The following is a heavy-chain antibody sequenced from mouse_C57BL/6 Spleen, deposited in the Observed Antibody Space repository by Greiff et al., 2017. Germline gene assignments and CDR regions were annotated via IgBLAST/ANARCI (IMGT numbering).Heavy chain of an antibody. J-gene: IGHJ4*01. CDR2: LYPGNGDT. CDR1: GYTFTSYT. Sequence: QVQLQQSGAELVRPGASVKMSCKASGYTFTSYTMHWVEQTPRQGLEWIGALYPGNGDTSYNQKFKGKATLTVDKSSSTAYRQLSSLTSEDSAVYFCARDYKDAMDYWGQGTSVTVSS. CDR3: ARDYKDAMDY. V-gene: IGHV1-12*01. D-gene: IGHD2-12*01.